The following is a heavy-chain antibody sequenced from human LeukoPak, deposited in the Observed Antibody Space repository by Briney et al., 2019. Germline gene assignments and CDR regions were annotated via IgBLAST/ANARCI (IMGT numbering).Heavy chain of an antibody. CDR1: GGSISSYY. D-gene: IGHD3-3*01. CDR2: IYYSGST. V-gene: IGHV4-59*01. CDR3: ARGSYDFWSGYYGGCFDP. J-gene: IGHJ5*02. Sequence: SETLSLTCTVSGGSISSYYWSWIRQPPGKGLEWIGYIYYSGSTNYNPSLKSRVNISVDTSKNQFSLKLSSVTAADTAVYYCARGSYDFWSGYYGGCFDPWGQGTLVTVSS.